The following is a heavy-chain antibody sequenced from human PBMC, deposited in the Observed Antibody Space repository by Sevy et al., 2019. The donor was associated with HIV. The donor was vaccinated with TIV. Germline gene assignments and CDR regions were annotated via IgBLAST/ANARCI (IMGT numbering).Heavy chain of an antibody. CDR3: AKDLRVVPHMDV. J-gene: IGHJ6*03. CDR1: GFTFSSYA. V-gene: IGHV3-23*01. D-gene: IGHD3-3*01. CDR2: ISGSGGST. Sequence: GESLKISCAASGFTFSSYAMSWVRQAPGKGLEWVSAISGSGGSTYYADSVKGRFTISRDNSKNTLYLQMNSLRAEDTAVYYCAKDLRVVPHMDVWGKGTTVTVSS.